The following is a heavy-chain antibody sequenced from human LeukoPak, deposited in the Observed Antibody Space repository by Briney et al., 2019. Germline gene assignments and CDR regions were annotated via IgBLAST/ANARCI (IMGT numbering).Heavy chain of an antibody. CDR1: GFTFSSYA. CDR2: ISYDGSNK. CDR3: ARVLLWFGEFNQGFDY. Sequence: GGSLRLSCAASGFTFSSYAMPWVRQAPGKGLEWVAVISYDGSNKYYADSVKGRFTISRDNSKNTLYLQMNSLRAEDTAVYYCARVLLWFGEFNQGFDYWGQGTLVTVSS. V-gene: IGHV3-30-3*01. J-gene: IGHJ4*02. D-gene: IGHD3-10*01.